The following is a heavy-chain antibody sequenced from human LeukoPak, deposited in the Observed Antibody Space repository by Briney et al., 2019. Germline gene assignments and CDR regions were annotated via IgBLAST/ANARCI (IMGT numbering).Heavy chain of an antibody. CDR2: ISGSGGSA. Sequence: PGGSLRLSCAASGFTFSSYAMSWVRQAPGKGLEWVSAISGSGGSAYYADSVKGRFTISRDNSKNTLYLQMNSLRAEDTAVYYCAKGEGSGWGFDPWGQGTLVTVSS. V-gene: IGHV3-23*01. CDR3: AKGEGSGWGFDP. D-gene: IGHD6-19*01. J-gene: IGHJ5*02. CDR1: GFTFSSYA.